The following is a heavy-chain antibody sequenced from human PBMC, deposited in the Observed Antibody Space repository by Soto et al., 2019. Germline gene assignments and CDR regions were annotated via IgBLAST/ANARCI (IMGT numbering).Heavy chain of an antibody. D-gene: IGHD3-3*01. CDR2: INSDGSST. J-gene: IGHJ6*02. V-gene: IGHV3-74*01. Sequence: GGSLRLSCAASGFTFSSYWMHWVRQAPGKGLVWVSRINSDGSSTSYADSVKGRFTISRDNAKNTLYLQMNSLRAEDTAVYYCARDREYYDFWSGYPYYYYYGMDVWGQGTTVTVSS. CDR3: ARDREYYDFWSGYPYYYYYGMDV. CDR1: GFTFSSYW.